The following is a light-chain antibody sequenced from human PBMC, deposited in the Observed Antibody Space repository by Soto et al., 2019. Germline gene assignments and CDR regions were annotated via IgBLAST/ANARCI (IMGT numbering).Light chain of an antibody. J-gene: IGLJ1*01. CDR3: YSFTGISTSLFV. Sequence: QSVPTQPASVSGSPGQSITISCTGSSRDIGTSNLVSWYQQYPGKAPKLIIYEVTKRPSGISYRFSGSKSGNTASLTISGLQPEDEATYYCYSFTGISTSLFVFGTG. CDR2: EVT. V-gene: IGLV2-23*02. CDR1: SRDIGTSNL.